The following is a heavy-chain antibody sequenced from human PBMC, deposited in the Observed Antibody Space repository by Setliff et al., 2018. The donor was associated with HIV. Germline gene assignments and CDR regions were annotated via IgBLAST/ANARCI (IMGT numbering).Heavy chain of an antibody. Sequence: VSCKASEYTFISYDINWVRQATGQGLEWMGWMNPKSGNTGYAQKFQGRLTMTRNTSISTAYMELSSLRSEDTAVYYCTTDAYHDYLTGPTPGAFDIWGQGTMVTVSS. V-gene: IGHV1-8*02. D-gene: IGHD3-9*01. CDR1: EYTFISYD. CDR3: TTDAYHDYLTGPTPGAFDI. J-gene: IGHJ3*02. CDR2: MNPKSGNT.